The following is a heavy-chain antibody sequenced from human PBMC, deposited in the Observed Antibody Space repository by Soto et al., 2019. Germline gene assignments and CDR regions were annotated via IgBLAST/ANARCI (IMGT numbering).Heavy chain of an antibody. D-gene: IGHD5-12*01. CDR2: IIPIFGTP. CDR1: GGTLSSHA. V-gene: IGHV1-69*01. J-gene: IGHJ6*02. Sequence: QVQLVQSGAEVKKPGSSVKVSCKAAGGTLSSHAISWVRQAPGQGLEWMGGIIPIFGTPNYAQKFQGRVTITADEFTSTAYMELSSLRSEDTAVYFCARVTGGYSGYEGYYYYTMDVWGQGTTFTVSS. CDR3: ARVTGGYSGYEGYYYYTMDV.